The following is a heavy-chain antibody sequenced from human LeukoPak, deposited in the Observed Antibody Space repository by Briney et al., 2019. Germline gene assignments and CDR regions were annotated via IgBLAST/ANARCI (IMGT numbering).Heavy chain of an antibody. D-gene: IGHD4-11*01. Sequence: GGSLRLSCAASGFIFSHYGMHWVRQAPGKGLEWVAVIWSDGSNRFYAGSVKGRFPISRDNSQNTVFLQMNSLRAEDTAMYYCARDAQRGFDYSNSLEYWGHGTLVTVSS. J-gene: IGHJ4*01. V-gene: IGHV3-33*01. CDR1: GFIFSHYG. CDR2: IWSDGSNR. CDR3: ARDAQRGFDYSNSLEY.